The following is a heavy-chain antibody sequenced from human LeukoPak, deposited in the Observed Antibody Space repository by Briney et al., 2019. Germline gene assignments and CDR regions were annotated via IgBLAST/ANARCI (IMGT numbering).Heavy chain of an antibody. CDR2: ISTSSSYI. Sequence: GGSLRLSCAASEFTFSDYSMNWVRQAPGKGLEWDASISTSSSYIYYADSVKGRFTISRDNAKNSVYLQMNSLRGEDTALYYCAKGTGAGSYWVDYWGQGTLVTVSS. CDR1: EFTFSDYS. CDR3: AKGTGAGSYWVDY. V-gene: IGHV3-21*01. J-gene: IGHJ4*02. D-gene: IGHD3-10*01.